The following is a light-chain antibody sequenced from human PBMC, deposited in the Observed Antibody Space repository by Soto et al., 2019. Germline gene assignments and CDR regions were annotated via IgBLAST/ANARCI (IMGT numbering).Light chain of an antibody. Sequence: EIVMTQSPATLSVSPGVRATLSCRASQSVSSNLAWYQQKPGQAPRLLIYGASTRATGIPARFSGSGSGTEFTLTISRLQSEEFAVYYCQQYNNWPPPLTFGGGTKVEIK. V-gene: IGKV3-15*01. CDR2: GAS. CDR3: QQYNNWPPPLT. CDR1: QSVSSN. J-gene: IGKJ4*01.